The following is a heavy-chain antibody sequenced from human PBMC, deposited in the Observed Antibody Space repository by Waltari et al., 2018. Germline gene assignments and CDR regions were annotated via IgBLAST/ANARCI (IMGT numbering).Heavy chain of an antibody. CDR1: GGSISSHY. CDR2: IYYSGST. J-gene: IGHJ4*02. Sequence: QVQLQESGPGLVKPSETLSLTCTVSGGSISSHYWSWIRQPPGKGLEWIGYIYYSGSTNYNPSLKSRVTISVDTSKNQFSLKLSSVTAADTAVYYCASHYGGNFQFDYWGQGTLVTVSS. D-gene: IGHD2-21*02. V-gene: IGHV4-59*11. CDR3: ASHYGGNFQFDY.